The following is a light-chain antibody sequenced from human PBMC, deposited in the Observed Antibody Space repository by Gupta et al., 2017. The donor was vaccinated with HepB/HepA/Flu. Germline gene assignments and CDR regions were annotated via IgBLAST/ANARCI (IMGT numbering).Light chain of an antibody. CDR3: QQYNNWPPYT. V-gene: IGKV3-15*01. CDR2: GAS. Sequence: EIVITQSPATLSVSPGARPTLSCRAIHHLGRNLAWYQQRPGQAPRLLIYGASTRATDIPARFSGSGFGTEFTLTISSLKSEDFAVYYCQQYNNWPPYTFGQGTKLEIK. CDR1: HHLGRN. J-gene: IGKJ2*01.